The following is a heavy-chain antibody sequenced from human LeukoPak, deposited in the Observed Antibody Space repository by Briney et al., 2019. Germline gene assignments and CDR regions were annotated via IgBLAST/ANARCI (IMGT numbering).Heavy chain of an antibody. D-gene: IGHD5-24*01. Sequence: GESLKISCKGSGYSFTSYWIGWVRQMPGKRLEWMGIICPGDSHTRYSPSFEGQVTISADKSISTAYLQWSSLKASDAAMYYCARHSDRGDGYLPGYWGQGTLVTASS. J-gene: IGHJ4*02. CDR3: ARHSDRGDGYLPGY. CDR2: ICPGDSHT. V-gene: IGHV5-51*01. CDR1: GYSFTSYW.